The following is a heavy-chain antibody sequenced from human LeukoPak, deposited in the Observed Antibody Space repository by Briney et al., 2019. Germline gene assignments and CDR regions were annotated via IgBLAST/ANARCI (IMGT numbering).Heavy chain of an antibody. Sequence: PSETLSLTCTVSGGSISSYYWSWVRQPPGKGLEWIGYIYYSGSTNYNPSLKSRVTISVDTSKNQFSLKLSSVTAADTAVYYCASLAGLYGDYPDFDYWGQGTLVSVSS. V-gene: IGHV4-59*08. CDR2: IYYSGST. CDR1: GGSISSYY. CDR3: ASLAGLYGDYPDFDY. J-gene: IGHJ4*02. D-gene: IGHD4-17*01.